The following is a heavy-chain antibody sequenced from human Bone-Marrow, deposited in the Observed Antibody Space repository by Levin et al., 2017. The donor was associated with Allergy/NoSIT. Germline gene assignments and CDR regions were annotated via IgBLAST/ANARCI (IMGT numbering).Heavy chain of an antibody. J-gene: IGHJ4*02. CDR2: ISYDGSNK. V-gene: IGHV3-30*18. D-gene: IGHD6-6*01. CDR3: AKDRSHRRYSSSPIDY. Sequence: PGGSLRLSCAASGFTFSSYGMHWVRQAPGKGLEWVAVISYDGSNKYYADSVKGRFTISRDNSKNTLYLQMNSLRAEDTAVYYCAKDRSHRRYSSSPIDYWGQGTLVTVSS. CDR1: GFTFSSYG.